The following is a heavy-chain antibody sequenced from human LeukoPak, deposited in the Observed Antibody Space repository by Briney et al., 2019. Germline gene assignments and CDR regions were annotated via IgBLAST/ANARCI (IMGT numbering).Heavy chain of an antibody. J-gene: IGHJ4*02. D-gene: IGHD6-19*01. Sequence: SSQTLSLTCTVSGGSISSGDYYWSWIRQPPGKGLEWIGYIYYSGSTYYNPSLKSRVTISVDTSKNQFSLKLSSVTAADTAVYYCARDRGYSSGWSFDYWGQGTLVTVSS. CDR1: GGSISSGDYY. V-gene: IGHV4-30-4*08. CDR3: ARDRGYSSGWSFDY. CDR2: IYYSGST.